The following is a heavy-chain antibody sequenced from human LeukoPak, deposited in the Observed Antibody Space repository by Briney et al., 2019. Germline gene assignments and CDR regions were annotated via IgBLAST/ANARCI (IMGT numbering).Heavy chain of an antibody. D-gene: IGHD1-26*01. CDR2: IYYSGST. J-gene: IGHJ4*02. CDR1: GGSISSYY. CDR3: ARETTPRDVMGSYYDFDY. V-gene: IGHV4-59*01. Sequence: PSEALSLTCTVSGGSISSYYWSWIRQPPGKGLEWIGHIYYSGSTNYNPSLKSRVTISVDTSKNQFSLKLSSVTAADTAVYYCARETTPRDVMGSYYDFDYWGQGTLVTVSS.